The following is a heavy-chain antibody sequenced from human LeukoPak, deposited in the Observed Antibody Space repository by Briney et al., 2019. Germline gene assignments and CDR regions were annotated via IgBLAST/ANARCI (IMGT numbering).Heavy chain of an antibody. CDR1: GGSISSYY. CDR3: AREGDY. CDR2: IYYSGST. J-gene: IGHJ4*02. V-gene: IGHV4-59*12. Sequence: SETLSLTCTVSGGSISSYYWSWIRQPPGKGLEWIGYIYYSGSTYYNPSLKSRVTISVDTSKNQFSLKLSSVTAADTAVYYCAREGDYWGQGTLVTVSS.